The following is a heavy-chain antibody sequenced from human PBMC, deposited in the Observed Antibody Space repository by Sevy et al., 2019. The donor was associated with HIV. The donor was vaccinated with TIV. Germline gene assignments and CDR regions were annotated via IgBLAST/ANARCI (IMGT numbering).Heavy chain of an antibody. V-gene: IGHV3-49*04. CDR2: IRTKAYGGTT. D-gene: IGHD3-10*02. J-gene: IGHJ4*02. CDR3: TRGRYTYVPFDY. CDR1: GFTFSSYA. Sequence: GGSLRLSCAASGFTFSSYAMSWVRQAPGKGLEWVGFIRTKAYGGTTEYAASVKGRFTISRDDSKSIAYLQMNSLKTEDTAVYYCTRGRYTYVPFDYWGQGTLVTVSS.